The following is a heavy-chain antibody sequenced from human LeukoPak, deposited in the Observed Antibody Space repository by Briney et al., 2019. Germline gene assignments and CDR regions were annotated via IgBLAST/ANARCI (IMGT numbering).Heavy chain of an antibody. CDR2: ISYDGSNK. Sequence: PGGSLRLSCAASGFTFSSYGMHWVRQAPGKGLEWVAVISYDGSNKYYADSVKGRFTISRDNSKNTLYLQMNSLRAEDTAVYYCARGDSGYDRATSTWFDPWGQGTLVTVSS. V-gene: IGHV3-30*03. J-gene: IGHJ5*01. CDR1: GFTFSSYG. D-gene: IGHD5-12*01. CDR3: ARGDSGYDRATSTWFDP.